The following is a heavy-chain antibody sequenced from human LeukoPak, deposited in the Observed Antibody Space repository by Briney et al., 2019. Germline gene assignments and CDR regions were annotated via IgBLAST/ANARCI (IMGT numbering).Heavy chain of an antibody. Sequence: PSETLSLTCTVSGVSISSNNFYWGRIRQPPGKGLEWIGSIYYRGSTYYTPSLKSRVTLSVDTSHNQFSLRLTSVTAADTAVYYCARLGSSGWFEEGNFWGQGTLVTVSS. D-gene: IGHD6-19*01. V-gene: IGHV4-39*01. CDR2: IYYRGST. CDR3: ARLGSSGWFEEGNF. J-gene: IGHJ4*02. CDR1: GVSISSNNFY.